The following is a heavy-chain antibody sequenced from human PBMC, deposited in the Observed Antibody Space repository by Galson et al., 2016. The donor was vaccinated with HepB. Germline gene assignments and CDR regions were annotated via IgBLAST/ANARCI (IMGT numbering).Heavy chain of an antibody. CDR3: AGDSPRYCSGGSCYVFDP. Sequence: SLRLSCAASGFTFSTYWMTWVRQAPGKGPEWVANIKQDGSEKYYADSVKGRFTISRDNAKSSLYLQMNSQRAEDTAVSYCAGDSPRYCSGGSCYVFDPWGQGTLVTVSS. V-gene: IGHV3-7*03. J-gene: IGHJ5*02. CDR2: IKQDGSEK. D-gene: IGHD2-15*01. CDR1: GFTFSTYW.